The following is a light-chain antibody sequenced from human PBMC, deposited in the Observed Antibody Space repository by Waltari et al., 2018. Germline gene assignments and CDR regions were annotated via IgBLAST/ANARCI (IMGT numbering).Light chain of an antibody. V-gene: IGLV2-14*01. CDR3: NSYTTNSTVV. Sequence: QSALTQPASVSGSPGQSITISCTGTSSDVGTYKYVSWYQQHPGKAPKLMIYEVSNRPSGVSDRFSGSTSGSTASLTISGLQAEDEADYYCNSYTTNSTVVFGGGTKVTVL. CDR2: EVS. J-gene: IGLJ3*02. CDR1: SSDVGTYKY.